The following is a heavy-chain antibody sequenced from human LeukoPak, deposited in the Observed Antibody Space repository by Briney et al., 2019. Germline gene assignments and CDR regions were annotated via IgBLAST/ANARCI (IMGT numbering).Heavy chain of an antibody. CDR3: ARLRYYYDSSGYPVYYFDY. CDR1: GGSFSSYY. D-gene: IGHD3-22*01. CDR2: IYYSGST. J-gene: IGHJ4*02. Sequence: SETLSLTCAVYGGSFSSYYWSWIRQPPGKGLEWIGYIYYSGSTNYNPSLKSRVTISVDTSKNQFSLKLSSVTAADTAVYYCARLRYYYDSSGYPVYYFDYWGQGTLVTVSS. V-gene: IGHV4-59*08.